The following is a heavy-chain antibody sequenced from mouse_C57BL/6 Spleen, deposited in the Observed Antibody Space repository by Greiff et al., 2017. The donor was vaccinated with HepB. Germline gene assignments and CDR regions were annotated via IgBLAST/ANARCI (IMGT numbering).Heavy chain of an antibody. J-gene: IGHJ2*01. CDR3: ARGSGFFDY. V-gene: IGHV5-6*01. CDR2: ISSGGSYT. D-gene: IGHD1-1*01. Sequence: EVQLQESGGDLVKPGGSLKLSCAASGFTFSSYGMSWVRQTPDKRLEWVATISSGGSYTYYPDSVKGRFTISRDNAKNTLYLQMSSLKSEDTAMYYCARGSGFFDYWGQGTTLTVSS. CDR1: GFTFSSYG.